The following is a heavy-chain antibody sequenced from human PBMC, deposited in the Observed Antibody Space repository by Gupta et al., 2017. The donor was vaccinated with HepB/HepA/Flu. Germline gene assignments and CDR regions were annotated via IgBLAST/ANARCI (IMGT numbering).Heavy chain of an antibody. CDR3: ARGGVGCSSTSCYYYYYMDV. CDR2: INHSGST. V-gene: IGHV4-34*01. D-gene: IGHD2-2*01. Sequence: QVQLQQWGAGLLKPSETLSLTCAVYGGSFSGYSWSWIRQPPGKGLEWIGEINHSGSTNYNPSLKSRVTISVDTSKNQFSLKLSSVTAADTAVYYCARGGVGCSSTSCYYYYYMDVWGKGTTVTVSS. CDR1: GGSFSGYS. J-gene: IGHJ6*03.